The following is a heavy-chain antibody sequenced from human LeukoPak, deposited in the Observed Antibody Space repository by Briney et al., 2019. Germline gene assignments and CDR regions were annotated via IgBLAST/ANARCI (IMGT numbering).Heavy chain of an antibody. CDR1: GFTFSSYS. CDR2: ISSSSSYI. D-gene: IGHD3-22*01. Sequence: GGSLRLSCAASGFTFSSYSMNWVRQAPGNGLEWVSSISSSSSYIYYADSVKGRFTISRDNAKNSLYLQMNSLRAEDTAVYYCARDPSYYDSSGRYYYYMDVWGKGTTVTVSS. J-gene: IGHJ6*03. V-gene: IGHV3-21*01. CDR3: ARDPSYYDSSGRYYYYMDV.